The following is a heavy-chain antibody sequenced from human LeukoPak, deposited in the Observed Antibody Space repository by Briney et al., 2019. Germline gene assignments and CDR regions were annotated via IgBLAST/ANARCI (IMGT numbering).Heavy chain of an antibody. CDR3: ARAEASSGYYDFDY. J-gene: IGHJ4*02. V-gene: IGHV1-18*01. Sequence: ASVKVSCKASGYSFSSNGISWVRQAPGQGLEWMGWSSAYNGNTNYAQKLQGRVTMTTDTSTSTAYMELRSLRSDDTAVYYCARAEASSGYYDFDYWGQGTLVTVSS. CDR2: SSAYNGNT. CDR1: GYSFSSNG. D-gene: IGHD3-22*01.